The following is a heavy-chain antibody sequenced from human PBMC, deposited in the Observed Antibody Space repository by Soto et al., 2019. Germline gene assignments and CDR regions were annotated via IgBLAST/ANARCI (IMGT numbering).Heavy chain of an antibody. V-gene: IGHV3-53*01. CDR3: AGTYYYDSSGYSFDY. Sequence: GGSLRHSCGVSGFTISSNYMSWVRQAPGKGLEWVSVIYSGGSTYYADSVKGRFTISRDNSKNTLYLQMNSLRAEDTAVYYCAGTYYYDSSGYSFDYWGQGTLVTVSS. J-gene: IGHJ4*02. CDR2: IYSGGST. D-gene: IGHD3-22*01. CDR1: GFTISSNY.